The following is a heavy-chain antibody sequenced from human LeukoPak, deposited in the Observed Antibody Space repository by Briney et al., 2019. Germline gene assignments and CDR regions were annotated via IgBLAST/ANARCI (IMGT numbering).Heavy chain of an antibody. D-gene: IGHD3-3*01. CDR1: GYTFTGYY. CDR2: INPNSGGT. Sequence: ASVKVSCKASGYTFTGYYMHWVRQAPGQGLEWMGWINPNSGGTNYAQRFQGRVTMTRDTSISTAYMELSRLRSDDTAVYYCARIHQSITIFGVVIDAFDIWGQGTMVTVSS. CDR3: ARIHQSITIFGVVIDAFDI. J-gene: IGHJ3*02. V-gene: IGHV1-2*02.